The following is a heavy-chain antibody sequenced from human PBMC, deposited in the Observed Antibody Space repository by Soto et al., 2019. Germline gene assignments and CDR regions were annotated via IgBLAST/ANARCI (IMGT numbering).Heavy chain of an antibody. J-gene: IGHJ4*02. Sequence: QVQLQESGPGLVKPSQTLSLTCTVSGVSLTSGTYYWSWIRQHPGKGLEWIGYIFYSGSTDYNPSLKSRVNISVDTSKNQVSLKLTSVTAADTAVYYCATTEDYFDYWGQGTLVTVSS. CDR2: IFYSGST. CDR1: GVSLTSGTYY. V-gene: IGHV4-31*03. CDR3: ATTEDYFDY.